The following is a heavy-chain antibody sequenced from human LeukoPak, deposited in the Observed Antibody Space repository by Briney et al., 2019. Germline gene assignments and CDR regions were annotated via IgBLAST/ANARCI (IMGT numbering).Heavy chain of an antibody. CDR1: GFTFSSYS. CDR2: INSSSSTI. CDR3: ARDSYNDWDSSSSFVY. Sequence: GGSLRLSCAASGFTFSSYSMNWVRQAPGKGLEWVSYINSSSSTIYYADSVKGRFTISRDNAKNSLYLQMNSLRDEDTAVYYCARDSYNDWDSSSSFVYWGQGTLVTVSS. V-gene: IGHV3-48*02. J-gene: IGHJ4*02. D-gene: IGHD6-6*01.